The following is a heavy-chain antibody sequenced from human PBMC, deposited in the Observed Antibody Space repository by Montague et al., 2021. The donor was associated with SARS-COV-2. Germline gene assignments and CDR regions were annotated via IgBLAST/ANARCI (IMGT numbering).Heavy chain of an antibody. CDR2: INHRGTS. J-gene: IGHJ4*02. CDR1: GGSFSDYY. D-gene: IGHD3-22*01. Sequence: SETLSLTCAVYGGSFSDYYWSWIRQPPGKGLEWIGEINHRGTSKYNPSLKSRVSISLDTSKNQFSLYLSSVTAADTAVYYCARGRPNYNMIVVVMTGGEYYFDYWGQGTLVTVSS. V-gene: IGHV4-34*01. CDR3: ARGRPNYNMIVVVMTGGEYYFDY.